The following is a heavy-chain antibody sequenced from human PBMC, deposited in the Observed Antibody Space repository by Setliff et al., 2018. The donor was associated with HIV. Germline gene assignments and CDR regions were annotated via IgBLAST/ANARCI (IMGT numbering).Heavy chain of an antibody. CDR2: IYYSGST. V-gene: IGHV4-61*01. CDR1: GVSTSSSSYY. J-gene: IGHJ4*02. Sequence: SETLSLTCIVSGVSTSSSSYYWGWIRQPPGKGLEWIGYIYYSGSTNYNPSLKSRVTISVDTSKNQFSLRLSSVTAADTAVYYCARLPRQLLKGAAAYFDYWGQGTLVTVPQ. CDR3: ARLPRQLLKGAAAYFDY. D-gene: IGHD5-18*01.